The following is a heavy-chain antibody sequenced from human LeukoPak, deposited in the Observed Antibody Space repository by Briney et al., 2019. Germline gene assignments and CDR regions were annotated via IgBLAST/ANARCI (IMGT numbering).Heavy chain of an antibody. CDR2: IYPGDSDT. V-gene: IGHV5-51*01. Sequence: GESLKISCKGSGYSFSSNWIAWVRQMPGKGLEWMGIIYPGDSDTRYSPSFQGQVTFSVDKSINTAYPQWSSLKASDTAIYYCARRLTVTTSLGWFDPGAREPWSPSPQ. CDR3: ARRLTVTTSLGWFDP. D-gene: IGHD4-17*01. CDR1: GYSFSSNW. J-gene: IGHJ5*02.